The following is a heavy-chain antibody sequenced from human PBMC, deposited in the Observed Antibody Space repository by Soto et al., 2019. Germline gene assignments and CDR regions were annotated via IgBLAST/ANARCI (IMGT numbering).Heavy chain of an antibody. D-gene: IGHD1-26*01. CDR2: IYYGGST. Sequence: QVQLQESGPGLVKPSQTLSLTCTVSGGSISSGGYYWTWIRQHPERGLVCIGYIYYGGSTFYNPSLKSRVTISVDTSKNQFSLKLSSVTAADTAVYYCARDGSYRGWVDPWGQGTLVTVSS. CDR1: GGSISSGGYY. CDR3: ARDGSYRGWVDP. J-gene: IGHJ5*02. V-gene: IGHV4-31*03.